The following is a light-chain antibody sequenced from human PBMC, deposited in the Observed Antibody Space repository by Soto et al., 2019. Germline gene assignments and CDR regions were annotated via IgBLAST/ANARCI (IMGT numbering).Light chain of an antibody. CDR1: QSVDSN. J-gene: IGKJ4*01. V-gene: IGKV3D-15*01. CDR2: GAS. Sequence: EIVMTQSPATLSVSPGDGATLSCRASQSVDSNLAWYQQKPGQTPRLLIYGASTRPTGIPARFSGSGSGTEFTLTISSLQSEDSAVYYCQQYNDWPLTFGGGTKVESK. CDR3: QQYNDWPLT.